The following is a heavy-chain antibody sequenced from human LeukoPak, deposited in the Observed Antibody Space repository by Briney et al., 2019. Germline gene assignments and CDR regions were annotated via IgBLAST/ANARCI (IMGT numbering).Heavy chain of an antibody. CDR1: GGSFSSYY. J-gene: IGHJ4*02. CDR2: IYTSGNT. V-gene: IGHV4-59*10. CDR3: AGGRKGGSGILFDY. Sequence: SETLSLTCAVYGGSFSSYYWSWVRQPAGKGLEWIGRIYTSGNTNYNPSLKGRVTMTVDTSKNQFSLNLSSVTAADTAVYYCAGGRKGGSGILFDYWGQGTLVTVSS. D-gene: IGHD6-19*01.